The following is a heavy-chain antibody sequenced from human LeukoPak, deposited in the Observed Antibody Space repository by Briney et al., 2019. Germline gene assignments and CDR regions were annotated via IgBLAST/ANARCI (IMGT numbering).Heavy chain of an antibody. CDR1: GGSFGGYY. Sequence: SETLSLTCAVYGGSFGGYYWRWIRQPPGKGLEWIGEINHSGSTNYNPSLKSRVTISVDTSKNQFSLKLSSVTAADTAVYYCARGDITYYYDSSGSPATRWGQGTLVTVSS. J-gene: IGHJ4*02. D-gene: IGHD3-22*01. V-gene: IGHV4-34*01. CDR3: ARGDITYYYDSSGSPATR. CDR2: INHSGST.